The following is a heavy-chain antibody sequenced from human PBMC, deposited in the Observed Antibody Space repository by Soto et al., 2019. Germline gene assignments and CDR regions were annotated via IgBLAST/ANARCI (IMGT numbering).Heavy chain of an antibody. CDR3: AKGGWLDD. J-gene: IGHJ5*02. V-gene: IGHV3-23*01. CDR2: ISESGGST. Sequence: EVQLLESGGGLVQPGGSLRLSCAASGFTFSSYVMSWVRQAPGKGLEWVSAISESGGSTYYADSVKGRFTISRDNSKNTLSLQLNSLRAEDTAVYYCAKGGWLDDWGQGTLFTVSP. CDR1: GFTFSSYV.